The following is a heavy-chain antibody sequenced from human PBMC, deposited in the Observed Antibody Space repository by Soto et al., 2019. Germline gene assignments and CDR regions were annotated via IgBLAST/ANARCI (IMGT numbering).Heavy chain of an antibody. Sequence: SVKVSCKASGGTFSSYAISWVRQAPGQGLEWMGGIIPIFGTANYAQKFQGRVTITADESTSTAYMELSSLRSEDTAVYYCASGYYDSSGYYSKDAFDIWRQGTMVTVSS. CDR3: ASGYYDSSGYYSKDAFDI. V-gene: IGHV1-69*13. D-gene: IGHD3-22*01. J-gene: IGHJ3*02. CDR1: GGTFSSYA. CDR2: IIPIFGTA.